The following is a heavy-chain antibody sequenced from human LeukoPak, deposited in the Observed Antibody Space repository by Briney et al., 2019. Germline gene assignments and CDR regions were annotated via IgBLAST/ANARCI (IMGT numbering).Heavy chain of an antibody. D-gene: IGHD5-12*01. CDR1: GFTFSSYS. CDR2: IGHTGSIT. Sequence: GGSLRLSCAGSGFTFSSYSMNWVRHAPGKGLEWVSYIGHTGSITDYADSVKGRFTISRDNAKNSLYLQMNTLRAEDTAVYYCAREGAKRGYSGYDAMYWGQGTLVIVSS. CDR3: AREGAKRGYSGYDAMY. V-gene: IGHV3-48*01. J-gene: IGHJ4*02.